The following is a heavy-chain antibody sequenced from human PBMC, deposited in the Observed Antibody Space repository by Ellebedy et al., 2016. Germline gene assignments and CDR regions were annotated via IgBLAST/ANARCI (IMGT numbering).Heavy chain of an antibody. CDR2: IYSGGST. D-gene: IGHD3-10*01. Sequence: GGSLRLSCAASGFTVSSNYMSWVRQAPGKGLEWVSVIYSGGSTYYADSVKGRFTISRDNSKNTLYLQMNSLRAEDTAVYYCASMVRGVIITPGAFDIWGQGTMVTVSS. J-gene: IGHJ3*02. CDR1: GFTVSSNY. V-gene: IGHV3-53*01. CDR3: ASMVRGVIITPGAFDI.